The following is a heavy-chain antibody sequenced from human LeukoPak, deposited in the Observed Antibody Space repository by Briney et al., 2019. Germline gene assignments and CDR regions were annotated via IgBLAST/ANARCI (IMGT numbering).Heavy chain of an antibody. V-gene: IGHV1-18*01. CDR2: ISAYNGNT. CDR3: ARTDYGDYVRAFDI. J-gene: IGHJ3*02. CDR1: GYTFTSYG. Sequence: ASVKVSCKASGYTFTSYGVSWVRQAPGQGLEWMGWISAYNGNTNYAQKFQGRVTMTRDTSTSTVYMELSCLRSEDTAVYYCARTDYGDYVRAFDIWGQGTMVTVSS. D-gene: IGHD4-17*01.